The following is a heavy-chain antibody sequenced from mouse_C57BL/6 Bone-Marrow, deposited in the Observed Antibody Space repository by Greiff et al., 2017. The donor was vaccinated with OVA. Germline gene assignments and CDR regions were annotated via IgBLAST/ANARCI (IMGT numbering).Heavy chain of an antibody. D-gene: IGHD1-1*01. CDR2: IHPSDSDT. V-gene: IGHV1-74*01. CDR3: AIGITTVVATDFDY. J-gene: IGHJ2*01. Sequence: QVQLQQPGAELVKPGASVKVSCKASGYTFTSYWMHWVKQRPGQGLEWIGRIHPSDSDTNYNQKFKGKATLTVDKSSSTAYMQLSRLTSEDSAVYYCAIGITTVVATDFDYWGQGTTLTVSS. CDR1: GYTFTSYW.